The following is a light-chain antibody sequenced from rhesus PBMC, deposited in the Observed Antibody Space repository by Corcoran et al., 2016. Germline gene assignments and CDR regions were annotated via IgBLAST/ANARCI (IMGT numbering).Light chain of an antibody. CDR1: QGISRW. CDR3: LQYSSSPRT. V-gene: IGKV1-22*01. J-gene: IGKJ1*01. Sequence: DIKMTQSQSSLSASVGDTVTITCRESQGISRWLDGYKQKPGKAPKLLHYKASSLKSGVPSRFSGSGSWTAFTLTSSSLQPEDCATYYCLQYSSSPRTFGQGTKVEIK. CDR2: KAS.